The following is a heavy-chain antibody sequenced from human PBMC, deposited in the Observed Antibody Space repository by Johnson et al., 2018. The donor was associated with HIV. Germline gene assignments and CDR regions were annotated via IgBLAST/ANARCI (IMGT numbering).Heavy chain of an antibody. CDR3: ARCYYDSGGYADAFDI. J-gene: IGHJ3*02. V-gene: IGHV3-30*02. D-gene: IGHD3-22*01. CDR2: IRYDGSNK. Sequence: QVQLVESGGGVVQPGGSLRLSCAASGFTFSAYGMHWVRQAPGKGLEWVAFIRYDGSNKYYVDSASVKGRFIISRDDSKNSLYLQMNSLKTEDAAVYYCARCYYDSGGYADAFDIWGQGTMVTVSS. CDR1: GFTFSAYG.